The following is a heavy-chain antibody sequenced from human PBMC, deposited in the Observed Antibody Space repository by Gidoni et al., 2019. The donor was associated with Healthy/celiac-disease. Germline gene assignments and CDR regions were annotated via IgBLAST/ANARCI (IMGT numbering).Heavy chain of an antibody. CDR2: IYWDDDK. CDR1: GFSLSTSGVG. D-gene: IGHD3-10*01. Sequence: QITLKESGPTLVKPTQTLTLTCTFSGFSLSTSGVGVGWIRQPPGKALEWLALIYWDDDKRYSPSLKSRLTITKDTSKNQVVLTMTNMDPVDTATYYCAHLRFSTMVRGVRDNYYGMDVWGQGTTVTVSS. CDR3: AHLRFSTMVRGVRDNYYGMDV. V-gene: IGHV2-5*02. J-gene: IGHJ6*02.